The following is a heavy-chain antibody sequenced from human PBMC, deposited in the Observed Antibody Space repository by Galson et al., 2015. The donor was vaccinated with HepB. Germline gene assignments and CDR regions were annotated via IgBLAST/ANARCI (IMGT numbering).Heavy chain of an antibody. D-gene: IGHD4/OR15-4a*01. J-gene: IGHJ4*02. V-gene: IGHV3-48*04. CDR2: ISSSSSTI. Sequence: SLRLSCAASGFTFSSYSMNWVRQAPGKGLEWVSYISSSSSTIYYADSVKGRFTISRDNAKNSLYLQMNSLRAEDTAVYYCARVLRGDYGYFVDYWGQGTLVTVSS. CDR1: GFTFSSYS. CDR3: ARVLRGDYGYFVDY.